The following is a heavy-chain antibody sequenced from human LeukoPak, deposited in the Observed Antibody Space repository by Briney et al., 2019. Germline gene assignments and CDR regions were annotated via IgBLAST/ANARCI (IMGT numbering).Heavy chain of an antibody. CDR1: GYTFTSYW. Sequence: ASVKVSCKGSGYTFTSYWIQWVRQAPEQGLEWMGLINPDGGSTAYAHRFQGRVTMTRDTSTSTVYMDLSSLRSEDTAMYYCARAPRNSSTMLDYWGQGTLVTVSS. CDR3: ARAPRNSSTMLDY. D-gene: IGHD6-13*01. V-gene: IGHV1-46*01. CDR2: INPDGGST. J-gene: IGHJ4*02.